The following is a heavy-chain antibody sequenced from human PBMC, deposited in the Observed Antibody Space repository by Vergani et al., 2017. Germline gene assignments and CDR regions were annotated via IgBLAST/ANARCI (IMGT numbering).Heavy chain of an antibody. V-gene: IGHV4-39*07. Sequence: QVQLQESGPGLVKPSETLSLTCTVSGGSISSSSYYWGWIRQPPGKGLEWIGSIYYSGSTYYNPSLKSRVTISVDTSKNQFSLKLSSVTAADTAVYYCARRSVSYYYYYMDVWGKGTTVTVSS. D-gene: IGHD4-23*01. CDR2: IYYSGST. CDR3: ARRSVSYYYYYMDV. J-gene: IGHJ6*03. CDR1: GGSISSSSYY.